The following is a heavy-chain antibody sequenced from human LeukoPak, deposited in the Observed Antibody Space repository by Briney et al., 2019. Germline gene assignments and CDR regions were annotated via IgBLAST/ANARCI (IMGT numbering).Heavy chain of an antibody. CDR1: GFAFSTYW. Sequence: GGSLRLSCAASGFAFSTYWMHWVRQAPGKGPVWVSRISPDGRDTIYADSVKGRFTMSRDSDKNTLYLQLSSLRAEDTAVYYCARENVTSPYYYYGMDVWGQGTTVTVSS. CDR2: ISPDGRDT. D-gene: IGHD1-1*01. CDR3: ARENVTSPYYYYGMDV. J-gene: IGHJ6*02. V-gene: IGHV3-74*01.